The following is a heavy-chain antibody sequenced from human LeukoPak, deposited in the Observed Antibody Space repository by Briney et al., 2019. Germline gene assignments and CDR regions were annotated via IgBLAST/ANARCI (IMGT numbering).Heavy chain of an antibody. Sequence: GASVKVSCKASGYTFTSYGISWVRQAPGQGLEWMGWISAYNGNTNYAQKLQGRVTMTTDTSTSTAYMELRSLRSDDTAVYYCARLGYSYGLGVNFDYWGQGTLVTVSS. CDR3: ARLGYSYGLGVNFDY. J-gene: IGHJ4*02. D-gene: IGHD5-18*01. CDR1: GYTFTSYG. CDR2: ISAYNGNT. V-gene: IGHV1-18*01.